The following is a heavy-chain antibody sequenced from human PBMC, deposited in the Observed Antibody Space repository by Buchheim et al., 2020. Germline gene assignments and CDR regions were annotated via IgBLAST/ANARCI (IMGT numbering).Heavy chain of an antibody. Sequence: QVQLQESGPGLVKPSETLSLTCTVSGGSISTYYWNWIRQSPGKGLEWIGYVYYSGNTNYNPSLKSRVTMSVDTSKHPFSLQLRSVTAADTAVYYCARDRLRNWFDSWGQGT. V-gene: IGHV4-59*12. CDR1: GGSISTYY. CDR3: ARDRLRNWFDS. CDR2: VYYSGNT. D-gene: IGHD4-17*01. J-gene: IGHJ5*01.